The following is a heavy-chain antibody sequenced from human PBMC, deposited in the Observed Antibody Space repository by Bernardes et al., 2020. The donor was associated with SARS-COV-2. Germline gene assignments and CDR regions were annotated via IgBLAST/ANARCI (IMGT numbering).Heavy chain of an antibody. V-gene: IGHV3-74*01. CDR3: ARGASSGYRIDY. D-gene: IGHD3-22*01. J-gene: IGHJ4*02. CDR2: INTDGSSA. Sequence: GGSLRLSCAASGFTFSSYWMHWVRQVPGRGLVWLSLINTDGSSANYADSVKGRFTITRDNAKNTLWLQMNSLRDEDTAIYYCARGASSGYRIDYWGPGPLVTVSS. CDR1: GFTFSSYW.